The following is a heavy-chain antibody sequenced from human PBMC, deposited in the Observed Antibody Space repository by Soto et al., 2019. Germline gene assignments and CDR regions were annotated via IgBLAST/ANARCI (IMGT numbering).Heavy chain of an antibody. CDR2: IYASGST. D-gene: IGHD6-19*01. CDR3: ARSGARDSWLADY. CDR1: GGSIGSYH. J-gene: IGHJ4*02. Sequence: QVQLQESGPGLVKPSETLSLTCTVSGGSIGSYHWSWIRQPAGKGLEWIGRIYASGSTDYNPFLKSRVTMSVDTSKNQSSLKLRSVTAADTAVYFCARSGARDSWLADYWGQGTLVTVSS. V-gene: IGHV4-4*07.